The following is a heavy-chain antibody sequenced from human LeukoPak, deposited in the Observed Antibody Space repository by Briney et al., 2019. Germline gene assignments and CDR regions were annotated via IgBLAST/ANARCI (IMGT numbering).Heavy chain of an antibody. J-gene: IGHJ4*01. CDR3: AKASSASPPCLNL. CDR1: GFTFSDYG. V-gene: IGHV3-30*02. CDR2: IRHDGSNK. Sequence: GGSLRLSCAASGFTFSDYGMYWVRQAPGKGLEWVAVIRHDGSNKYYADSVKGRFTISRDNFKNTLYLQMNSPGAEDTAMYYCAKASSASPPCLNLWGQGTLVTVSS. D-gene: IGHD2-2*01.